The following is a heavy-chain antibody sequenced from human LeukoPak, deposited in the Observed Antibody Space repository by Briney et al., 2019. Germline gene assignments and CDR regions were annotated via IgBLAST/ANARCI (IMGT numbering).Heavy chain of an antibody. CDR3: ARVSPPGFSYGYFDS. V-gene: IGHV1-46*01. CDR2: INPTGGST. D-gene: IGHD5-18*01. Sequence: ASVKVSCKASGYTFTSYFMNWVRQAPGQGLEWMGIINPTGGSTSYAQKFQGRLTMTRDTPTGTVYMDLSSLSSEDTAVCFCARVSPPGFSYGYFDSWGQGTLVTVSS. J-gene: IGHJ4*02. CDR1: GYTFTSYF.